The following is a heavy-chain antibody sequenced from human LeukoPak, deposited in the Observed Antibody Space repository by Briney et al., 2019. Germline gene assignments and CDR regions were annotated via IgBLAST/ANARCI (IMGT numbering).Heavy chain of an antibody. CDR1: GGTFSSYA. CDR2: IIPIFGTA. V-gene: IGHV1-69*05. D-gene: IGHD6-6*01. Sequence: SVKVTCKASGGTFSSYAISWVRQAPGQGLEWMGRIIPIFGTANYAQKFQGRVTITTDESTSTAYMELSSLRSEDTAVYYCARDDYSSSSYFDYWGQGTLVTVSS. CDR3: ARDDYSSSSYFDY. J-gene: IGHJ4*02.